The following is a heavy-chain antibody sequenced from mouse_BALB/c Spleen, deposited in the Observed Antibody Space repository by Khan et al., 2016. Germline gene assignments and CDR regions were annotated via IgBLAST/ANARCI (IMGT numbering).Heavy chain of an antibody. J-gene: IGHJ2*01. CDR3: NALYYGNYIYFDY. V-gene: IGHV14-4*02. CDR1: AFNIKDYY. D-gene: IGHD2-1*01. Sequence: VQLKESGAELVRSGASVKLSCTASAFNIKDYYIHWVKQRPEQGLEWIGWIDPESGDTEYGPKFQGRATVTAATSSNTAFLQLSSLTSEDSTFYYFNALYYGNYIYFDYWGQGTTLTVSS. CDR2: IDPESGDT.